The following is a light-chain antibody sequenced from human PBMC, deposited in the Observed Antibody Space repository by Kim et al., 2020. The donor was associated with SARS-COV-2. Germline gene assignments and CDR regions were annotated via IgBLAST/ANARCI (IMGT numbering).Light chain of an antibody. CDR1: SSNIGTNS. J-gene: IGLJ3*02. CDR3: AAWDESLSGWV. CDR2: SNN. V-gene: IGLV1-47*01. Sequence: QSVLTQPPSASGTPGQRVTISCSGSSSNIGTNSVYWYQQLPGTAPKLLIYSNNQRPSGVPDRFSGSKSGTSASLAISGLRSEDEADYYCAAWDESLSGWVFGGWTQLTVL.